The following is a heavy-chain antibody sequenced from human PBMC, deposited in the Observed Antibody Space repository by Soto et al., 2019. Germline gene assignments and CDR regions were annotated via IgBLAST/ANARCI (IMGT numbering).Heavy chain of an antibody. CDR2: IYYSGST. J-gene: IGHJ4*02. CDR1: GGSISSYY. V-gene: IGHV4-59*01. Sequence: SATLSLTCTVSGGSISSYYWSWIRQPPGKGLEWIGYIYYSGSTNYNPSLKSRVTISVDTSKNQFSLKLSSVTAADTAVYYCARGQPIDYWGQGTLVTVSS. CDR3: ARGQPIDY. D-gene: IGHD2-2*01.